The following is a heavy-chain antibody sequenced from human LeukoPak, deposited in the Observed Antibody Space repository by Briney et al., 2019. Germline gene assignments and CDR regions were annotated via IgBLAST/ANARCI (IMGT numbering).Heavy chain of an antibody. CDR3: ARGRSSYCSSTSCYTAREGFDP. J-gene: IGHJ5*02. D-gene: IGHD2-2*02. CDR1: GGTFSSYA. Sequence: SVKVSCKASGGTFSSYAISWVRQAPGQGLEWMGGIIPIFGTANYAQKFQGRVTITTDESTSTAYMELSSLRSEDTAVYYCARGRSSYCSSTSCYTAREGFDPWGQGTLVTVSS. CDR2: IIPIFGTA. V-gene: IGHV1-69*05.